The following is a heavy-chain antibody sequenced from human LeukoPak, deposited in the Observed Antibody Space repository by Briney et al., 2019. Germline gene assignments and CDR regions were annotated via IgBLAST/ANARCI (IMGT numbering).Heavy chain of an antibody. J-gene: IGHJ6*02. V-gene: IGHV3-23*01. Sequence: PGGSPRLPCAASGFTFSSYAMSWVRQAPGKGLEWVSAISGSGGSTYYADSVKGRFTISRDNSKNTLYLQMNSLRAEDTAVYYCAKDGGYCSGGSCLRYYYYYGMDVWGQGTTVTVSS. CDR2: ISGSGGST. CDR1: GFTFSSYA. D-gene: IGHD2-15*01. CDR3: AKDGGYCSGGSCLRYYYYYGMDV.